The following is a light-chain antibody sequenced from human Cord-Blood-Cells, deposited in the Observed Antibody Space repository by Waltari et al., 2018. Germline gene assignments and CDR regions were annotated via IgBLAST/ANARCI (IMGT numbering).Light chain of an antibody. J-gene: IGKJ2*01. CDR3: MQALQTPYT. CDR2: LGS. V-gene: IGKV2-28*01. Sequence: DIVMTQSQLSLPVTPGEPASISCRSSQSLMHSNGYNYLDWYLQKPGQSPQLLIYLGSNRASGVPGRFSGSGSGTDFTLKISRVEAEDVGVYYCMQALQTPYTFGQGTKLEIK. CDR1: QSLMHSNGYNY.